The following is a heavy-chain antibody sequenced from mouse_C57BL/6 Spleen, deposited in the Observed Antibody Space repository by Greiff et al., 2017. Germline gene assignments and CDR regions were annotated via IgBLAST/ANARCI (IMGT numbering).Heavy chain of an antibody. J-gene: IGHJ2*01. CDR3: ARDLDYYGSSYLDY. Sequence: EVQLVESEGGLVQPGSSMKLSCTASGFTFSDYYMAWVRQVPEKGLEWVANINYDGSSTYYLDSLKSRFIISRDNAKNILYLQMSSLKSEDTATYYCARDLDYYGSSYLDYWGQGTTLTVSS. CDR2: INYDGSST. D-gene: IGHD1-1*01. V-gene: IGHV5-16*01. CDR1: GFTFSDYY.